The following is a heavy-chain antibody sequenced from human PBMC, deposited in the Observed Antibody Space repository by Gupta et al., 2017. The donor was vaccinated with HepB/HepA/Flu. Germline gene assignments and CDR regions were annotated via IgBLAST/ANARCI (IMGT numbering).Heavy chain of an antibody. CDR1: GFTFRRYW. CDR3: ARTLGGDYQTYDY. D-gene: IGHD2-21*02. CDR2: IKEDGGLQ. Sequence: EVQLVESGGGLVQPGGSLRLSCAASGFTFRRYWMTWFRQAPGKGLEWVANIKEDGGLQYSVDSVKGRFTISRDNAKNSLYLQMTSLRAEDTAVYFCARTLGGDYQTYDYWGQGTLVTVSS. V-gene: IGHV3-7*01. J-gene: IGHJ4*02.